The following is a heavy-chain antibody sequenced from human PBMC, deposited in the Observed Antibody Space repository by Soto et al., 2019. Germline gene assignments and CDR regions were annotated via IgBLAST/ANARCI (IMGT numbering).Heavy chain of an antibody. CDR2: IIPIFGTA. V-gene: IGHV1-69*13. CDR3: ARDENNEGGRGTIFGVVTGATGGMDV. J-gene: IGHJ6*02. D-gene: IGHD3-3*01. CDR1: GGTFSSYA. Sequence: ASVKLSYKASGGTFSSYAISWVRQAPGQGLEWMGGIIPIFGTANYAQKFQGRVTITADESTSTAYMELSSLRSEDTAVYYCARDENNEGGRGTIFGVVTGATGGMDVWGQGTKVTVSS.